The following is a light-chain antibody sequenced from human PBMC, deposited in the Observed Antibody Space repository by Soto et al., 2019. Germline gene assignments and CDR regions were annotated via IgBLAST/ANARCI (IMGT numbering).Light chain of an antibody. CDR2: KVS. Sequence: DVVMTQSPLSLPVTLGQPASISCRSSQSLKHSDGDTYLNWFQQRPGQSPRRLIYKVSDRDSGVPDRFSGSGSGTDFTLKISRVEAEDVGVYYCMQGTHWPWTLGQGTEVEIK. V-gene: IGKV2-30*02. CDR3: MQGTHWPWT. J-gene: IGKJ1*01. CDR1: QSLKHSDGDTY.